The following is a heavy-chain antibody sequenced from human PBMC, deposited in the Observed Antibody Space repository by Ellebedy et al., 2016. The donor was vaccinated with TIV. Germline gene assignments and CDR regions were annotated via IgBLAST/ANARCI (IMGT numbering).Heavy chain of an antibody. CDR1: RFTFSRYW. V-gene: IGHV3-74*01. CDR3: AALDLGNDY. CDR2: INRDGSRT. Sequence: GESLKISCAASRFTFSRYWMHWVRQAPGKGLVWVSDINRDGSRTSDADYVKGRFTLSRDNAKSTLYLQMESLRAEDSAVNYCAALDLGNDYWGQGTLVTVSS. J-gene: IGHJ4*02. D-gene: IGHD6-6*01.